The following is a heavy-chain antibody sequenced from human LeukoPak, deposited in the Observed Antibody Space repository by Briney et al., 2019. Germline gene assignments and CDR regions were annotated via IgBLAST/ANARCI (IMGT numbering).Heavy chain of an antibody. J-gene: IGHJ4*02. V-gene: IGHV3-74*01. D-gene: IGHD1-26*01. CDR1: GFTFSRYW. Sequence: GGSLRLSCAASGFTFSRYWMHWVRQAPGKGLVWVSCIKSDGSSTSTADSAKGRFTISRGNAKNTVYLQMNSLRAEDTAVYYCVRDNRSYNFDYWGQGTLVTVSS. CDR2: IKSDGSST. CDR3: VRDNRSYNFDY.